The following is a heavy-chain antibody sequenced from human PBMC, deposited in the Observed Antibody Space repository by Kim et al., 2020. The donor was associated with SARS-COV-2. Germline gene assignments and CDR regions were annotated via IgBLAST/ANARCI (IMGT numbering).Heavy chain of an antibody. D-gene: IGHD4-17*01. CDR3: SRGVSDYGDYYLDY. V-gene: IGHV3-53*01. J-gene: IGHJ4*01. CDR2: IYSGGSK. CDR1: GFTVSSNY. Sequence: GGSLRLSCAASGFTVSSNYMSWVRQAPGKGLEWVSVIYSGGSKYYAESVKGRFTIFRNNSKNTMHLQMNSLRADDTAVYYCSRGVSDYGDYYLDYWG.